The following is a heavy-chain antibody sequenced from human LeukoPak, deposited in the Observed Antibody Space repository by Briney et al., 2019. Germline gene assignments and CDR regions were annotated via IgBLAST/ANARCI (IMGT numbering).Heavy chain of an antibody. V-gene: IGHV4-59*01. D-gene: IGHD5-12*01. J-gene: IGHJ6*02. Sequence: SETLSLTCTVSGGSISSYYWSWIRQPPGGGLEWIGYINYSGSTNYNPSLKRRVTISLDTSKSQFSLKLRSVTAADTAVYYCARSGLDSRYYFGMDVWGQGTTVTVSS. CDR2: INYSGST. CDR1: GGSISSYY. CDR3: ARSGLDSRYYFGMDV.